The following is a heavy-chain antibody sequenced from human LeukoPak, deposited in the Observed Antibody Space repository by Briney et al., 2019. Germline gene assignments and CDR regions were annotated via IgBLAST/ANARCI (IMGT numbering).Heavy chain of an antibody. Sequence: PGGSLRLSCAASGFTFSNAWMSWVRQAPGKGLEWVGRIKSKTDGGTTDYAAPVKGRFTISRDDSKNTLYLQMNSPKTEDTAVYYCTSALGYYDILTGYYRYDAFDIWGQGTMVTVSS. D-gene: IGHD3-9*01. CDR1: GFTFSNAW. J-gene: IGHJ3*02. V-gene: IGHV3-15*01. CDR2: IKSKTDGGTT. CDR3: TSALGYYDILTGYYRYDAFDI.